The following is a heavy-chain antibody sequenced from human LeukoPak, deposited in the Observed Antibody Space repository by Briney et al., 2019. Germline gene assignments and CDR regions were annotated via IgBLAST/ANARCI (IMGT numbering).Heavy chain of an antibody. Sequence: GGSLRLSCAASGFTFSSYRMNWVRQAPGKGLEWVSSISDSSSYIYRADSVKGRFTISRDNAKNSVYLQMNSLRAEDTATYYCTKGENGMDVWGQGTTVTVSS. CDR1: GFTFSSYR. CDR3: TKGENGMDV. J-gene: IGHJ6*02. V-gene: IGHV3-21*01. D-gene: IGHD1-26*01. CDR2: ISDSSSYI.